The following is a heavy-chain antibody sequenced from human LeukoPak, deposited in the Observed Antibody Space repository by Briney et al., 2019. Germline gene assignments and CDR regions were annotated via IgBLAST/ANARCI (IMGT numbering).Heavy chain of an antibody. V-gene: IGHV3-11*04. Sequence: GGSLRLSCAASGFTFSDYYMSWIRQAPGKGLEGVSYISSSGSTIYYADSVKGRFTISRDNAKNSLYLQMNSLRAEDTAVYYCARAVPQFDYDFWSGYLGCAAFDIWGQGTMVTVSS. CDR1: GFTFSDYY. D-gene: IGHD3-3*01. CDR3: ARAVPQFDYDFWSGYLGCAAFDI. J-gene: IGHJ3*02. CDR2: ISSSGSTI.